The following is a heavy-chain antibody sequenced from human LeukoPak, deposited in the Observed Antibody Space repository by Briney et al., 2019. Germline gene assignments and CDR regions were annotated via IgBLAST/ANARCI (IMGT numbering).Heavy chain of an antibody. CDR2: INHSGST. Sequence: PSETLSLTCAVYGGSFSGYYWSWIRQPPGKGLEWIGEINHSGSTNYNPSLQSRVTISVDTPKNQFFLKVSSVSAADTAVYYCARRYSTRWFRWFDPWGQGTLVTVSS. V-gene: IGHV4-34*01. J-gene: IGHJ5*02. D-gene: IGHD2-2*01. CDR1: GGSFSGYY. CDR3: ARRYSTRWFRWFDP.